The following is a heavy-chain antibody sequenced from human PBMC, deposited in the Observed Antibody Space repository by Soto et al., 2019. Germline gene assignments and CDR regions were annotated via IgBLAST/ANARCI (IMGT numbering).Heavy chain of an antibody. CDR1: GYTFTSYY. J-gene: IGHJ6*02. Sequence: ASVKVSCKASGYTFTSYYMHWVRQAPGQGLEWMGIINPSGGSTRYAQKFQGRVTMTRDTSTSTAYMELNSLRSEDTAVYYCSRGVVVVAAVIDYYYYGMDVWG. V-gene: IGHV1-46*01. CDR3: SRGVVVVAAVIDYYYYGMDV. CDR2: INPSGGST. D-gene: IGHD2-2*01.